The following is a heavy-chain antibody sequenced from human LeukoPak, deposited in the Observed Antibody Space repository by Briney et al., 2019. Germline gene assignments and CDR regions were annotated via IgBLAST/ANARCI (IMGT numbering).Heavy chain of an antibody. J-gene: IGHJ4*02. V-gene: IGHV6-1*01. CDR2: TYYKSKWYN. D-gene: IGHD6-19*01. CDR1: GDSVSINSAA. CDR3: ARGDSSGWPRISY. Sequence: SQTLSLTSAISGDSVSINSAAWNWIRQSPSRCLEWLGRTYYKSKWYNDYALSVKSRITINPDTYKNQFSLQLNSVTPEDTAVYYCARGDSSGWPRISYWGQGTLVTVSS.